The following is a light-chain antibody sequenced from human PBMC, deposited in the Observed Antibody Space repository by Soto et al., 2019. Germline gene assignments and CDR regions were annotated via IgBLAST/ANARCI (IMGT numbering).Light chain of an antibody. CDR2: DAS. CDR3: QQSYNSPYT. V-gene: IGKV1-39*01. J-gene: IGKJ2*01. CDR1: QTINKN. Sequence: DIQMTQSPTSLSASVGDRVTITCRASQTINKNLNWYRHKLGKAPELLIYDASDSQAGVPSRFCGSGSGTDFTLIISGLQPEDFATYYCQQSYNSPYTFGQGTKLEIK.